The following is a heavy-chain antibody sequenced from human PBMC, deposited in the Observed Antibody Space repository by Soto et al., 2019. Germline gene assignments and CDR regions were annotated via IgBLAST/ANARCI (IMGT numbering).Heavy chain of an antibody. CDR2: IYNGERT. CDR3: AQTTGWPGFDY. D-gene: IGHD6-19*01. J-gene: IGHJ4*02. CDR1: GASIRNFY. V-gene: IGHV4-59*01. Sequence: QVHLQESGPGLVKPSETMSLTCTASGASIRNFYWNWVRQFPGKGLEWIGHIYNGERTNYNPSLKSRVTMSVDTSKNQFSLKLSSVTVADTAVYYCAQTTGWPGFDYWGQETLVVVSS.